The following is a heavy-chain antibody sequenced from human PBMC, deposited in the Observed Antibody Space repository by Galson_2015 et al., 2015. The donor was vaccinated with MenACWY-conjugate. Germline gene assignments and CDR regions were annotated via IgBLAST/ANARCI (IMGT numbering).Heavy chain of an antibody. CDR2: VHFSGKA. J-gene: IGHJ1*01. Sequence: TLSLTCTVSSGTLRSYYWSWIRQPPGEGLEWIGYVHFSGKANYNPYLESRVTMSVDTSKNKLSLKLTSVTAADTAVYYCARGYGSGWSAEYFQHWGQGTLVSVSS. D-gene: IGHD6-19*01. CDR1: SGTLRSYY. CDR3: ARGYGSGWSAEYFQH. V-gene: IGHV4-59*01.